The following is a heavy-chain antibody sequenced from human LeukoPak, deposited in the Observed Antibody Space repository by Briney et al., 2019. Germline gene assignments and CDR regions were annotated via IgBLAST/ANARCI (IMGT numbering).Heavy chain of an antibody. CDR1: GGTFSNCA. V-gene: IGHV1-69*05. J-gene: IGHJ6*03. CDR2: VIPIFPST. CDR3: ASSGLLSQYDLFYFYRDV. Sequence: SVKVSCKASGGTFSNCAVSWVRQAPGQGPEWIGGVIPIFPSTKYAQKFQGRVSISTDESASVVYLEVNRLRSEDTAAFYCASSGLLSQYDLFYFYRDVWGKGTAVTVSS. D-gene: IGHD3-3*01.